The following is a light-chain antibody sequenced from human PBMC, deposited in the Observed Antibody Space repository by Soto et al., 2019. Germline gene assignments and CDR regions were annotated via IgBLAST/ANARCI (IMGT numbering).Light chain of an antibody. J-gene: IGKJ1*01. CDR2: DAS. CDR1: QSVSGW. V-gene: IGKV1-5*01. Sequence: DIQMTQSPSTLSASVGDTVTVTCRASQSVSGWLAWYQQKPGEALKLLIYDASALPRGVPSRFSGSGSGTEFTLTISSMQPDDFATFYCQQYNGYSRTFGQGAKVDIK. CDR3: QQYNGYSRT.